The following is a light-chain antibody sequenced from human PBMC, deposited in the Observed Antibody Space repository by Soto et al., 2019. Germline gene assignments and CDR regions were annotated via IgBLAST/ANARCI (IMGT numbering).Light chain of an antibody. V-gene: IGKV1-39*01. J-gene: IGKJ1*01. CDR2: AAS. CDR1: QSSSSY. Sequence: DIQMTQSPSSLSASVGDRVTITCRASQSSSSYLNWYQQKPGKAPKLLIYAASSLQSGVPSRFSGSGSGTDFTLTISSLQPEDFATYYCQQSYSTSWKFGQGTKVEIK. CDR3: QQSYSTSWK.